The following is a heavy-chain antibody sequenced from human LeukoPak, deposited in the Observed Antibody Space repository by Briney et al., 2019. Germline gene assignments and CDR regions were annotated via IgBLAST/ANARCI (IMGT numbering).Heavy chain of an antibody. CDR3: ARGGYCSSTSCSKLMDV. Sequence: SETLSLTCAVYGGSFSGYYWSWIRQPPGKGLEWIGEINHSGSTNYTPSLKSRVTISVDTSKNQFSLKLSSVTAADTAVYYCARGGYCSSTSCSKLMDVWGKGTTVTVSS. D-gene: IGHD2-2*01. CDR2: INHSGST. CDR1: GGSFSGYY. J-gene: IGHJ6*04. V-gene: IGHV4-34*01.